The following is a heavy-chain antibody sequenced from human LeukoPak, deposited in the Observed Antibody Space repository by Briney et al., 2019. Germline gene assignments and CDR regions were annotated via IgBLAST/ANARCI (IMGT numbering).Heavy chain of an antibody. V-gene: IGHV4-61*01. D-gene: IGHD5-18*01. CDR3: ARGRSYGFDFDS. CDR2: KYYSGST. J-gene: IGHJ4*02. Sequence: PSETLSLTCDVPGVSINTCCYYWTWIRQPPGKALEWIGYKYYSGSTRCNSSLRSRLTISLDSSKNQFSLRLTSVTAADTAVYYCARGRSYGFDFDSWGPGTLVIVSS. CDR1: GVSINTCCYY.